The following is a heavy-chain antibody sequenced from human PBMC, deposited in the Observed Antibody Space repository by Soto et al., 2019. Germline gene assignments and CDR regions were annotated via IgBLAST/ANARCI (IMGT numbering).Heavy chain of an antibody. CDR1: GGSISSSNW. V-gene: IGHV4-4*02. J-gene: IGHJ4*02. CDR3: ARVSPYGDYVRNFDY. Sequence: QVQLQESGPGLVKPSGTLSLTCAVSGGSISSSNWWSWARQPPGKGLEWIGEIYHSGSTNYNPSLKSRVTISVDKSKNQFSLKLSSVTAADTAVYYCARVSPYGDYVRNFDYWGQGTLVTVSS. D-gene: IGHD4-17*01. CDR2: IYHSGST.